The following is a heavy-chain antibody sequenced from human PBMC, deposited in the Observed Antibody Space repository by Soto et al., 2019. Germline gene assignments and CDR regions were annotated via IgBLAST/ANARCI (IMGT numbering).Heavy chain of an antibody. CDR3: AREIGDGYSYFDY. CDR1: GFTFSSYA. CDR2: ISYDGSNK. J-gene: IGHJ4*02. Sequence: QVQLVESGGGVVQPGRSLRLSCAASGFTFSSYAMHWVRQAPGKGLEWVAVISYDGSNKYYADSVKGRFTISRDNSKNTLYLQMNSLRAEDTAVYYCAREIGDGYSYFDYWGQGTLVTVSS. V-gene: IGHV3-30-3*01. D-gene: IGHD5-12*01.